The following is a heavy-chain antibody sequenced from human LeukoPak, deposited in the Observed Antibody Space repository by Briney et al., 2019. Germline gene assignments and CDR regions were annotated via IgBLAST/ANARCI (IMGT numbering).Heavy chain of an antibody. D-gene: IGHD1-26*01. Sequence: AASVKVSCRASGYTFTSYAMHWVRQAPGQRLEWMGWINAGNGNTKYSQKFQGRVTITSDTSASTAYMELSSLRSEDTAVYYCASPLVGATYPYYYGMDVWGQGTTVTVSS. CDR3: ASPLVGATYPYYYGMDV. J-gene: IGHJ6*02. CDR2: INAGNGNT. CDR1: GYTFTSYA. V-gene: IGHV1-3*01.